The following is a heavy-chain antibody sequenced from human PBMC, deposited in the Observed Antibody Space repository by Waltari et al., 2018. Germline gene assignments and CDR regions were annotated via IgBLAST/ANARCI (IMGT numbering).Heavy chain of an antibody. J-gene: IGHJ5*02. V-gene: IGHV4-59*01. Sequence: QVLLQESGPGLVKPSETLSLTCSVPGGSISSYYWSWIRMPPGKGLEWSGVLYDRGSPNYNPSLMGGVTVSVDTSENQFSLKLSSVTAAGTAVYDCARDGDYGLYNWFDPWGQGTLVTVSS. CDR2: LYDRGSP. CDR3: ARDGDYGLYNWFDP. CDR1: GGSISSYY. D-gene: IGHD4-17*01.